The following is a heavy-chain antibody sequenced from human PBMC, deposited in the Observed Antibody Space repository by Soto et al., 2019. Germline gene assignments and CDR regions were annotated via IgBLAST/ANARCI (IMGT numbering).Heavy chain of an antibody. V-gene: IGHV5-51*01. CDR3: APGYSTGLDAFDI. Sequence: PGESLKISCKGSGYNFANFWLGWVRQVPGQGPGWRGMIFPGDSDTKNSPSLGGQITMSVDKSDSSAYLQWRSLKASDTAIYSCAPGYSTGLDAFDIWGQGTMVTVSS. J-gene: IGHJ3*02. CDR2: IFPGDSDT. D-gene: IGHD2-8*02. CDR1: GYNFANFW.